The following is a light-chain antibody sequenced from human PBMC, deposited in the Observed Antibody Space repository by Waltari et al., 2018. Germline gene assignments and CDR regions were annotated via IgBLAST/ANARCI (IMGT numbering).Light chain of an antibody. J-gene: IGLJ3*02. CDR2: EVS. CDR3: CSYAGSSTG. CDR1: SSDVGSYNL. Sequence: QSALTQPASVSGSPGQSITISCTGTSSDVGSYNLVSWYQQHPGKAPKLMIYEVSKRPPGGSNRFSGSTSGNTASLTISGLQAEDEADYYCCSYAGSSTGFGGGTKLTVL. V-gene: IGLV2-23*02.